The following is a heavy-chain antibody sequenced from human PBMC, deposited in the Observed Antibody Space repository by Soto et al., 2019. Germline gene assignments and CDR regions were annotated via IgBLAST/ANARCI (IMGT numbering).Heavy chain of an antibody. CDR2: ISYDGSNK. D-gene: IGHD3-22*01. CDR1: GFTFNNYW. CDR3: VRNVGMVVISPIDY. V-gene: IGHV3-30*03. J-gene: IGHJ4*02. Sequence: GGSLRLSCEDSGFTFNNYWMSWVRQAPGKGLEWVAVISYDGSNKYYADSVKGRFTISRDNSKNTLYLQMNSLRAEDTAVYYCVRNVGMVVISPIDYWGQGTLVTVSS.